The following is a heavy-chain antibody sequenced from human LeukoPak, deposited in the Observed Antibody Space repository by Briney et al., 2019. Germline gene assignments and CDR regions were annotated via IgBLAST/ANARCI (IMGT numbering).Heavy chain of an antibody. CDR2: INHSGGT. CDR3: ARGLSIAAAGKLGFDY. D-gene: IGHD6-13*01. V-gene: IGHV4-34*01. CDR1: GFTFSSYW. Sequence: GSLRLSCAASGFTFSSYWMSWIRQPPGKGLEWIGEINHSGGTNYNPSLKSRVTISVDTSKNQFSLKLSSVTAADTAVYYCARGLSIAAAGKLGFDYWGQGTLVTVSS. J-gene: IGHJ4*02.